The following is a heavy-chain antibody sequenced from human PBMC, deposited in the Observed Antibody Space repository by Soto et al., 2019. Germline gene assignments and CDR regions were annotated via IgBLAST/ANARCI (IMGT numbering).Heavy chain of an antibody. D-gene: IGHD3-10*01. J-gene: IGHJ6*02. CDR1: GLTVGDNY. V-gene: IGHV3-53*01. CDR3: VRPLSSGRNYGKDV. CDR2: IYYNDTT. Sequence: VHLVESGGGLIQPGGSLRLSCAASGLTVGDNYMSWVRQAPGMWLEWVSAIYYNDTTYYADSVKGRFTISRDTSKNTLSLQMDSLRVEDTAVYYCVRPLSSGRNYGKDVWGQGTTVTVSS.